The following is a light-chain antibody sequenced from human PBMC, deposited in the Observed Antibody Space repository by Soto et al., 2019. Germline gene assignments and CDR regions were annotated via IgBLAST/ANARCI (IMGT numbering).Light chain of an antibody. CDR1: SSDVGGYNY. J-gene: IGLJ3*02. CDR3: SSYAGSNNLV. Sequence: QSVLTQPPSASGSPGQSATISCTGTSSDVGGYNYVSWYQQHPGKAPKLMIYEVSERPSGVPDRFSGSKSGNTASLTVSGLQAEDEADYYCSSYAGSNNLVFGGGTKLTVL. V-gene: IGLV2-8*01. CDR2: EVS.